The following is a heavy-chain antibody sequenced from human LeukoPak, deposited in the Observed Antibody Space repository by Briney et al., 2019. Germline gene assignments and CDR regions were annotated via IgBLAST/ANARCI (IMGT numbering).Heavy chain of an antibody. CDR3: ATGYSGSYYGLPAINWFDP. D-gene: IGHD1-26*01. CDR2: FDPEDGET. J-gene: IGHJ5*02. CDR1: GYTLTELS. Sequence: ASVKVSCKVSGYTLTELSMHWVRQAPGKGLEWMGGFDPEDGETIYAQKFQGRVTMTEDTSTDTAYMELSSLRSEDTAVYYCATGYSGSYYGLPAINWFDPWGQGTQVTVSS. V-gene: IGHV1-24*01.